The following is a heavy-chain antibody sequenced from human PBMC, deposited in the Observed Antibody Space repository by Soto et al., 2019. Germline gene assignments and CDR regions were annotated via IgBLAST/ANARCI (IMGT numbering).Heavy chain of an antibody. D-gene: IGHD2-15*01. J-gene: IGHJ4*02. CDR2: INAGNGNT. V-gene: IGHV1-3*01. CDR1: GYTFTSYA. CDR3: AMLRYCSGGSCYSESPSVDY. Sequence: GASVKVSCKASGYTFTSYAMHWVRQAPGQRLEWMGWINAGNGNTKYSQKFQGRVTITRDTSASTAYMELSSLRSEDTAVYYCAMLRYCSGGSCYSESPSVDYWGQGTLVTVSS.